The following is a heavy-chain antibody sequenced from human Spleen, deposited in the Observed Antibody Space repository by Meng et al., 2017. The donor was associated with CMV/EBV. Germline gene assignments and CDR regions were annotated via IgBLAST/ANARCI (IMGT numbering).Heavy chain of an antibody. D-gene: IGHD4-11*01. Sequence: SGYTLSSYYMHWVRQAPGQGLEWMGIINPSDGSTTYAQKFQGRVTMTRDTSTSTVYMELSSLRSDDTAIYYCARDDLATVTTGMRYWGQGTLVTVSS. J-gene: IGHJ4*02. CDR3: ARDDLATVTTGMRY. V-gene: IGHV1-46*01. CDR1: GYTLSSYY. CDR2: INPSDGST.